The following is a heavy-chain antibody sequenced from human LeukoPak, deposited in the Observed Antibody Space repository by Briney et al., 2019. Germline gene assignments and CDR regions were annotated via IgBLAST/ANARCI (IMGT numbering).Heavy chain of an antibody. CDR1: GYTFTSYG. CDR2: ISAYNGNT. J-gene: IGHJ5*02. Sequence: ASVKVCCKASGYTFTSYGISWVRQAPGQGLEWMGWISAYNGNTNYAQKLQGRVTMTTDTSTSTAYMELRSLRSDDTAVYYCARDLVVVVPPANKDRWFDPWGQGTLVTVS. D-gene: IGHD2-2*01. V-gene: IGHV1-18*01. CDR3: ARDLVVVVPPANKDRWFDP.